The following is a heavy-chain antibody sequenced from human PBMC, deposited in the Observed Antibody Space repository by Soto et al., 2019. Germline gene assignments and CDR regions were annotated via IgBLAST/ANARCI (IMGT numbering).Heavy chain of an antibody. CDR3: VRDSPIGSTYSGYDGIDY. CDR2: IIPLLDIA. V-gene: IGHV1-69*08. CDR1: GGTFSNDI. J-gene: IGHJ4*02. D-gene: IGHD5-12*01. Sequence: QVQLVQSGAEVKKPGSSVKVSCKASGGTFSNDIITWVRQAPGQGLEWMGRIIPLLDIANYAQKFQGRVTITADKSTSTVYMELNSLSSEHTAVYYCVRDSPIGSTYSGYDGIDYRGQGTLVTVSS.